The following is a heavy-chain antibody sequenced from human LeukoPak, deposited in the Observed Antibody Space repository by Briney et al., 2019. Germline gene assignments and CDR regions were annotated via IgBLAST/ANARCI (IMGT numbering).Heavy chain of an antibody. J-gene: IGHJ4*02. V-gene: IGHV3-30-3*01. CDR1: GFTFSSYA. CDR2: ISYDGSNK. CDR3: GRDKGKTCIDN. Sequence: HTGGSLRLSCAASGFTFSSYAMHWVRQAPGKGLEWVAVISYDGSNKYYADSVKGRFTISRDNSKNTLYLQMNSLRAEDTAVYYCGRDKGKTCIDNWGQGTLITVSS.